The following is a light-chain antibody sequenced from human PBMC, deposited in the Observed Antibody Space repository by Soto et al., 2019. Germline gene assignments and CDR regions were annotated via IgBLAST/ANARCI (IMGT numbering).Light chain of an antibody. CDR3: QQYGSSPPT. Sequence: EIVLTQSPGTLSLSPGDRATLSCRASQSVSDSYLAWYQRKPGQAPRLLIYGASNRATDIPGRFSGSGSGTDLTLTINRLEPEDFAVYYCQQYGSSPPTFGRGTKVEIK. CDR1: QSVSDSY. CDR2: GAS. V-gene: IGKV3-20*01. J-gene: IGKJ1*01.